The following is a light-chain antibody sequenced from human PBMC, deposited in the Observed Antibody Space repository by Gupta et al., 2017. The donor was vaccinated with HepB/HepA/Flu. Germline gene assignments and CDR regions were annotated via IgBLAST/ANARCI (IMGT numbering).Light chain of an antibody. CDR2: DAS. J-gene: IGKJ4*01. CDR1: QSVSSY. Sequence: EIVLTQSPATLSLSPGERATLSCRASQSVSSYFAWYQKKPGQAPRLLINDASNRATGIPARFSGSGSGTDFTLTISSLEPEDFAVYYCQLRSSWPLTFGGGTKVEIK. V-gene: IGKV3-11*01. CDR3: QLRSSWPLT.